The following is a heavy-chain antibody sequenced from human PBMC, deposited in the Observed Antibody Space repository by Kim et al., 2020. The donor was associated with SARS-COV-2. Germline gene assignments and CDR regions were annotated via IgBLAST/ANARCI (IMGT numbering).Heavy chain of an antibody. V-gene: IGHV3-33*01. Sequence: GGSLRLSCAASGFTFSSYGMHWVRQAPGKGLEWVAVIWYDGSNKYYADSVKGRFTISRDNSKNTLYLQMNSLRAEDTAVYYCAVRGYSLQESYYFDYWGQGTLVTVSS. J-gene: IGHJ4*02. CDR1: GFTFSSYG. D-gene: IGHD6-13*01. CDR2: IWYDGSNK. CDR3: AVRGYSLQESYYFDY.